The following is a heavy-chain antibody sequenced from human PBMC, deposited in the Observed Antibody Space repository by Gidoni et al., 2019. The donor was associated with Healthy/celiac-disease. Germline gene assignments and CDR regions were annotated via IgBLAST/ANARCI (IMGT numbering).Heavy chain of an antibody. CDR2: ISGSGGST. V-gene: IGHV3-23*01. D-gene: IGHD3-3*01. J-gene: IGHJ3*02. CDR1: GFTFSSYA. CDR3: AKRLLGDAFDI. Sequence: EVQLLESGGGLVKPWVSLRRSCSASGFTFSSYAMRWVRQAPGKGLGGVSAISGSGGSTYYADSVKGRFTISRDNSKNTLYLQMNSLRAEDTAVYYCAKRLLGDAFDIWGQGTMVTVSS.